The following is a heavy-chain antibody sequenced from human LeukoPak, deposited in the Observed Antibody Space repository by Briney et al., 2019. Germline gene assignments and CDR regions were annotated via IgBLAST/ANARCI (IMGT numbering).Heavy chain of an antibody. CDR1: GGSISSYY. CDR2: IYYSGST. V-gene: IGHV4-59*01. J-gene: IGHJ3*02. CDR3: ARIQGRTQDAFDI. Sequence: SETLSLTCTVSGGSISSYYWSWIQQPPGKGLEWIGYIYYSGSTNYNPSLKSRVTVSVDTSKNQFSLKLSSVTAADTAVYYCARIQGRTQDAFDIWGQGTMVTVSS.